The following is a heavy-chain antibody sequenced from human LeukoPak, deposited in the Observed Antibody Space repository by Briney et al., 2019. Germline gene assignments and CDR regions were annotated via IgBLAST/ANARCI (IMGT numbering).Heavy chain of an antibody. D-gene: IGHD3-10*01. Sequence: SGTLSLTCAVSGGSISSSNWWSWVRQPPGKGLEWIGEIYHSGSTNYNPSLKSRVTISVDTSKNQFSLKLSSVTAADTAVYYCAISYYYGSGSYRFLDYWGQGTLVTVSS. CDR3: AISYYYGSGSYRFLDY. CDR2: IYHSGST. J-gene: IGHJ4*02. CDR1: GGSISSSNW. V-gene: IGHV4-4*02.